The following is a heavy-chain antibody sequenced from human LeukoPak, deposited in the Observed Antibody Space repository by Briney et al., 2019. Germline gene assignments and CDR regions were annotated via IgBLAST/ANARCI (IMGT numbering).Heavy chain of an antibody. J-gene: IGHJ3*02. V-gene: IGHV3-23*01. CDR3: ARDRGRTVTTVVGAFDI. CDR1: GFTFSSYA. Sequence: GGSLRLSCAASGFTFSSYAMSWVRQAPGKGLEWVSAISGSGGSTYYADSVKGRFTISRDNSKNTLYLQMNSLRAEDTAVYYCARDRGRTVTTVVGAFDIWGQGTMVTVSS. D-gene: IGHD4-17*01. CDR2: ISGSGGST.